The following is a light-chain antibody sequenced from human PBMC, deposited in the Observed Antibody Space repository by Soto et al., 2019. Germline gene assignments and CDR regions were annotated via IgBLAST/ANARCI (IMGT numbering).Light chain of an antibody. CDR2: AAS. CDR3: QQLNSFPIT. Sequence: DSQLTQAPSFLSASAGDRVSITCRASQAISSYLAWYQQKPGRAPKLLIYAASTLQGGVPSRFSGSGSGTEFTLTITTLQPADFATYYCQQLNSFPITFRHGPRLETK. V-gene: IGKV1-9*01. J-gene: IGKJ5*01. CDR1: QAISSY.